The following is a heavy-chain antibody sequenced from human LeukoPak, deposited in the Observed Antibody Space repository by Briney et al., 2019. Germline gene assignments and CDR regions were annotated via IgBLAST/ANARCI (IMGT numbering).Heavy chain of an antibody. Sequence: GGSLRLSCAASGFTFSSYSMDWVRQAPGKGLEWVSSISSSSSYIYYADSVKGRFTISRDNSKNTLYLQMNSLRAEDTAVYYCASIPYPGMAVAGSAFDIWGQGTMVTVSS. CDR2: ISSSSSYI. D-gene: IGHD6-19*01. J-gene: IGHJ3*02. CDR3: ASIPYPGMAVAGSAFDI. CDR1: GFTFSSYS. V-gene: IGHV3-21*01.